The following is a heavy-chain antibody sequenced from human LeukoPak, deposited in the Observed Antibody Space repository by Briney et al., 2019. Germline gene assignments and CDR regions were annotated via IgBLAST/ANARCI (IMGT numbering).Heavy chain of an antibody. J-gene: IGHJ6*03. CDR1: GFTFSGST. D-gene: IGHD3-22*01. CDR2: IRSKSHNYAT. Sequence: GGSLRLSCAASGFTFSGSTMSWVRQASGKGLEWVGRIRSKSHNYATAYAASVKGRFTISRDNAKNSLYLQMNSLRAEDTAVYYCARDYEYDSSGYYYPTGPLMDVWGKGTTVTISS. V-gene: IGHV3-73*01. CDR3: ARDYEYDSSGYYYPTGPLMDV.